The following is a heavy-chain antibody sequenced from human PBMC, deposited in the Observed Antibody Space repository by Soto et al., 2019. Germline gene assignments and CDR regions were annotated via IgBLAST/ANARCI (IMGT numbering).Heavy chain of an antibody. V-gene: IGHV1-69*13. CDR2: IVIISGSV. CDR1: GGTFSSYA. D-gene: IGHD1-26*01. J-gene: IGHJ4*02. Sequence: SVKVSCKASGGTFSSYALTWVRQAPGQGLEWMGEIVIISGSVNYAQKFQGRVTITADGSADTAHMDLSSLTYEDTAVYFCASEGFSGSFYPYWGQGTLVTVSS. CDR3: ASEGFSGSFYPY.